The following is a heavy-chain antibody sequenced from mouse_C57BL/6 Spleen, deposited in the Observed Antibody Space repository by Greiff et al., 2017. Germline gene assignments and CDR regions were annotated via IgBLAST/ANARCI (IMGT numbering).Heavy chain of an antibody. D-gene: IGHD2-3*01. CDR3: ALYDVDD. Sequence: EVKLVESGAELVKPGASVKLSCTASGFNIKDYYMHWVKQRTEQGLEWIGRIDPEDGETKYDPKFQGKATITADTSSNTAYLQLSSLTSEDTAVYYCALYDVDDWGQGTTLTVSS. V-gene: IGHV14-2*01. CDR2: IDPEDGET. J-gene: IGHJ2*01. CDR1: GFNIKDYY.